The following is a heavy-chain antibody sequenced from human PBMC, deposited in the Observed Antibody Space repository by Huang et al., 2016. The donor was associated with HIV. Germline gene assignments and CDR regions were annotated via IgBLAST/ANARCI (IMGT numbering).Heavy chain of an antibody. CDR2: LFPGDSDT. D-gene: IGHD1-26*01. CDR1: GYSFSTSW. J-gene: IGHJ3*02. Sequence: EVQLVQSGAAVKKPGESLKISCKGSGYSFSTSWIGWVRQMPGKCLEGRGMLFPGDSDTRYGPSCKGQVTISADKSISTAYLQWSSLKASDTAMYYCASTASYSGSYRGAFDIWGQGTMVTVSS. CDR3: ASTASYSGSYRGAFDI. V-gene: IGHV5-51*03.